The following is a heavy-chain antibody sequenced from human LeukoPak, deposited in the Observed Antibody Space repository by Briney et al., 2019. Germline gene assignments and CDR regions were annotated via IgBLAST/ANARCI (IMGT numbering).Heavy chain of an antibody. Sequence: SETLSLTCAVYGGSFSGYYWSWIRQPPGKGLEWIGEINHSGSTNYNPSLKSRVTISVDTSKNQFSLKLSSVTAADTAVYYCARKYYDIFDYWGQGTLVTVS. J-gene: IGHJ4*02. V-gene: IGHV4-34*01. D-gene: IGHD3-9*01. CDR2: INHSGST. CDR3: ARKYYDIFDY. CDR1: GGSFSGYY.